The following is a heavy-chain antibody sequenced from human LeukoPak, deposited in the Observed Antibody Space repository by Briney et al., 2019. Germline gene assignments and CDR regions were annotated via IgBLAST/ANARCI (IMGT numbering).Heavy chain of an antibody. CDR3: AGPHLDHGDLFDY. CDR1: GFSVSSKY. J-gene: IGHJ4*02. V-gene: IGHV3-53*01. CDR2: LYSAGST. D-gene: IGHD4-17*01. Sequence: GGSLRLSCAASGFSVSSKYMSWVRQAPGKGLEWISILYSAGSTYYADSVRGRFTISRDSSKNTLCLQMNSLRAEDTAVYYCAGPHLDHGDLFDYWGQGTLVTVSS.